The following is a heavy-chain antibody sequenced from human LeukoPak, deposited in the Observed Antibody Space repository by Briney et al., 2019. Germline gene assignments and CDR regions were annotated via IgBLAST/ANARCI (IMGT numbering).Heavy chain of an antibody. V-gene: IGHV3-30*03. J-gene: IGHJ6*03. D-gene: IGHD1-1*01. CDR3: ARETLQTDYYMDV. CDR1: GFTFSSYG. CDR2: ISYDGSKT. Sequence: GGSLRLSCAASGFTFSSYGMRWVRQGPGKGLEWVAVISYDGSKTYYADSVKGRFTISRDDSKNTLYPQMNSLRAEDTAVYYCARETLQTDYYMDVWGKGTTVTVSS.